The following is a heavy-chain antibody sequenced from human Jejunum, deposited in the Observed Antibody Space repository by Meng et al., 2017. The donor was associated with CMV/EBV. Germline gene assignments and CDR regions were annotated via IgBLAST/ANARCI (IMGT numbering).Heavy chain of an antibody. CDR2: VHHSGRT. V-gene: IGHV4-59*01. CDR3: VRDSYSYGSDSYNWFDP. CDR1: SITYYY. J-gene: IGHJ5*02. Sequence: SITYYYWSWIRQPPGKGLEWIGFVHHSGRTNYNPSLKSRLTMSVETSKNQFSLTLTSVTAADTAIYYCVRDSYSYGSDSYNWFDPWGQGTLVTVSS. D-gene: IGHD3-10*01.